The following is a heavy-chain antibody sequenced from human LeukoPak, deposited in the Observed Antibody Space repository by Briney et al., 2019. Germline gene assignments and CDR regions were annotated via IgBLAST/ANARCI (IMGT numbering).Heavy chain of an antibody. Sequence: PGGSLRLSCAASGFTFSSYAMSWVRQAPGKGLEWVSAISGSGGSTYYADSVKGRFTISRDNSKHTLYLQMNSLRAEDTAVYYCAKDTTPYYDFWSGYRSDAFDIWGQGTMVTVSS. CDR1: GFTFSSYA. J-gene: IGHJ3*02. V-gene: IGHV3-23*01. D-gene: IGHD3-3*01. CDR2: ISGSGGST. CDR3: AKDTTPYYDFWSGYRSDAFDI.